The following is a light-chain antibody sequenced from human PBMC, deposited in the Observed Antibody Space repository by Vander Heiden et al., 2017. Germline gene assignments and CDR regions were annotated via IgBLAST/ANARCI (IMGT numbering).Light chain of an antibody. V-gene: IGKV2-28*01. J-gene: IGKJ1*01. CDR1: QSLLYSNGYNY. Sequence: DVVLSQSPLPPPVTPGEPASIPCRSSQSLLYSNGYNYLDWYLQKPGQSPQLLIHLGSNRASGVPDRFSGSGSGTDFTLKISRVAAEDVGVYYCMQALQIPWTFGQGTKVEIK. CDR3: MQALQIPWT. CDR2: LGS.